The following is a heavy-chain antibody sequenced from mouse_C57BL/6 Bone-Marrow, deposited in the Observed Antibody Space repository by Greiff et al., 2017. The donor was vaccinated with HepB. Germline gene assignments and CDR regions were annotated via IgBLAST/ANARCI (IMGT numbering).Heavy chain of an antibody. CDR1: GISITTGNYR. CDR2: IYYSGTI. Sequence: DVKLQESGPGLVKPSQTVFLTCTVTGISITTGNYRWSWIRQFPGNKLEWIGYIYYSGTITYNPSLTSRTTITRDTPKNQFFLEMNSLTAEDTATYYCARDSSYGSFSFDYWGQGTTLTVSS. J-gene: IGHJ2*01. CDR3: ARDSSYGSFSFDY. V-gene: IGHV3-5*01. D-gene: IGHD1-1*01.